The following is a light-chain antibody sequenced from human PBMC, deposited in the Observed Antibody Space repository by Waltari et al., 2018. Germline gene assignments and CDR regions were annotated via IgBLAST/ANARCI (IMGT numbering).Light chain of an antibody. CDR1: QSVRSN. CDR3: QQYNNWPPGWT. V-gene: IGKV3-15*01. CDR2: GAS. Sequence: EIVMTQSPATLSVSPGERATLHCRASQSVRSNLAWSQQKPGQAPRLLIYGASTRATGIPARFSGSGSGTEFTLTISSLQSEDFAVYYCQQYNNWPPGWTFGQGTKVEIK. J-gene: IGKJ1*01.